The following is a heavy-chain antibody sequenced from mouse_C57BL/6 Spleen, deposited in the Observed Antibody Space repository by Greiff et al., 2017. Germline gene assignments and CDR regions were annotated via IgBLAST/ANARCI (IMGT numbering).Heavy chain of an antibody. CDR3: ASGWLLFDY. Sequence: EVQLVQSGGGLVKPGGSLKLSCAASGFTFSSYAMSWVRQTPEKRLEWVATISDGGSYTYYPDNVKGRFTISRDNAKNNPYLQMSHLKSEDTAMYYCASGWLLFDYWGQGTTLTVSS. V-gene: IGHV5-4*01. D-gene: IGHD2-3*01. J-gene: IGHJ2*01. CDR1: GFTFSSYA. CDR2: ISDGGSYT.